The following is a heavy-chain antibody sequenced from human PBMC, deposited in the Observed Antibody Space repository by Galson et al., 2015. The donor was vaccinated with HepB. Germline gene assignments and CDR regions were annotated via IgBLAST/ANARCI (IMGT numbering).Heavy chain of an antibody. CDR2: INPSGGST. D-gene: IGHD3-3*01. V-gene: IGHV1-46*01. Sequence: SVKVSCKASGYTFTSYYMHWVRQAPGQGLEWMGIINPSGGSTSYAQKFQGRVTMTRDTSTSTVYMELSSLRSEDTAVYYCARPPYYDFWSGYYAPLGVWGQGTLVTVSS. J-gene: IGHJ4*02. CDR1: GYTFTSYY. CDR3: ARPPYYDFWSGYYAPLGV.